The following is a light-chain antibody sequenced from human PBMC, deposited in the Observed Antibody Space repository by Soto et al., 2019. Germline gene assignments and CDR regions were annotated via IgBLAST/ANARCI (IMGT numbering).Light chain of an antibody. V-gene: IGKV3-15*01. CDR3: QQYNNWLVRT. Sequence: EIVMTQSPATLSVSPGERATISCRASQSVSSNLAWYQQKPGQAPRLLIYGASTRATGIPARFSGSGSGTEFTLTISSLQSEDFAVYYCQQYNNWLVRTFGQGTKVEIK. CDR2: GAS. J-gene: IGKJ1*01. CDR1: QSVSSN.